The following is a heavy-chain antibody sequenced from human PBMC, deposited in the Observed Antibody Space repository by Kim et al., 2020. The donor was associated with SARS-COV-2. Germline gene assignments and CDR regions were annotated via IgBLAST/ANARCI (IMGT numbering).Heavy chain of an antibody. D-gene: IGHD3-3*01. V-gene: IGHV3-74*01. Sequence: TYADSVNGRVTISRDNAKNTLYLELNSLRAEDTALYYCVSSLSGTVCYDYWGQGTLVTVSS. CDR3: VSSLSGTVCYDY. J-gene: IGHJ4*02.